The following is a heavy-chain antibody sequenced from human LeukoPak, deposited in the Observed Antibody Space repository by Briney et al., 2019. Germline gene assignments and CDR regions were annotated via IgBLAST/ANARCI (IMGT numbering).Heavy chain of an antibody. CDR3: ASPPMYWDAWNGYSPFDY. CDR1: GGTFANFA. Sequence: ASVKVSCKAAGGTFANFAFNWVRQAPGQGLQWMGGFIPKSGRANYAQNFQGRITITADESSSTAYMELYSLRSEDTAVYYCASPPMYWDAWNGYSPFDYWGQGTLVTVSS. CDR2: FIPKSGRA. V-gene: IGHV1-69*13. J-gene: IGHJ4*02. D-gene: IGHD3-3*01.